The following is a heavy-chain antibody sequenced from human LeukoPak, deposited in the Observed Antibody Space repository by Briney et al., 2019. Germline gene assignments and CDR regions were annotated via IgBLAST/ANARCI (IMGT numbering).Heavy chain of an antibody. V-gene: IGHV3-21*01. CDR1: GFTFSSYS. Sequence: GGSLRLSCAASGFTFSSYSMNWVRQAPGKRLEWVSSISSSSSYIYYADSVKGRFTISRDDAKNSLYLQMNSLRAEDTAVYYCARASTYYDILTGENCFDPWGQGTLVTVSS. J-gene: IGHJ5*02. D-gene: IGHD3-9*01. CDR3: ARASTYYDILTGENCFDP. CDR2: ISSSSSYI.